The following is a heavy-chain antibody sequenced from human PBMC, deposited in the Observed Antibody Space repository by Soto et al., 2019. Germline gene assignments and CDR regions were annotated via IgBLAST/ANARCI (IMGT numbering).Heavy chain of an antibody. CDR3: ARNMDTWPSLPFDI. V-gene: IGHV4-28*01. J-gene: IGHJ3*02. D-gene: IGHD3-10*01. CDR2: IYSSGST. CDR1: GYSISSSNW. Sequence: QVQLQESGPGLVKPSDTLSLTCAVSGYSISSSNWWGWIRQPPGKGLEWIGYIYSSGSTYYNPSLKSRVTMSLATSKHQFPLKRTSVTAVDTAVYYCARNMDTWPSLPFDIWGQGTMVTVSS.